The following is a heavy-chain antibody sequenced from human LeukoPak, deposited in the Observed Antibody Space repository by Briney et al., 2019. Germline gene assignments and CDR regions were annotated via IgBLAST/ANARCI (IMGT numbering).Heavy chain of an antibody. CDR2: IWYDGSSK. V-gene: IGHV3-33*06. CDR1: GFTFSSYG. D-gene: IGHD3-3*01. J-gene: IGHJ4*02. Sequence: PGGSLRLSCAASGFTFSSYGMHWVRQAPGKGLEWVAVIWYDGSSKYYADFVKGRFTISRGNSKNTLYLQMNSLRTEDTAVYYCAKDGGLRFLEWSSDYWGQGTLVTVSS. CDR3: AKDGGLRFLEWSSDY.